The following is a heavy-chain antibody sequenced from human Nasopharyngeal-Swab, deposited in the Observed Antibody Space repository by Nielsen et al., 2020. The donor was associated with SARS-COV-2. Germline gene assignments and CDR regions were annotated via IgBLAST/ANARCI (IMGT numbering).Heavy chain of an antibody. V-gene: IGHV1-69*13. D-gene: IGHD3-16*01. Sequence: SVKVSCKASGGTFSSYAISWVRQAPGQGLEWMGGIIPIFGTANYAQKFQGRATITADESTSTAYMELSSLRSEDTAVYYCARERLGAFDIWGQGTMVTVSS. J-gene: IGHJ3*02. CDR1: GGTFSSYA. CDR2: IIPIFGTA. CDR3: ARERLGAFDI.